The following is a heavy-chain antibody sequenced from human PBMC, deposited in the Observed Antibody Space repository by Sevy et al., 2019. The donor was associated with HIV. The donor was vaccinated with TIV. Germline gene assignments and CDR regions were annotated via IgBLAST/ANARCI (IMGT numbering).Heavy chain of an antibody. Sequence: ASVKVSCKASGYTFTNYAMNWVRQAPGQELEWMGWINTNTGNPTYAQGFTGRFVFSLDTSVSTAYLQISSLKAEDTAVYYCARGYIGYDSGDAFDIWGQGTMVTVSS. CDR3: ARGYIGYDSGDAFDI. D-gene: IGHD5-12*01. CDR2: INTNTGNP. J-gene: IGHJ3*02. V-gene: IGHV7-4-1*02. CDR1: GYTFTNYA.